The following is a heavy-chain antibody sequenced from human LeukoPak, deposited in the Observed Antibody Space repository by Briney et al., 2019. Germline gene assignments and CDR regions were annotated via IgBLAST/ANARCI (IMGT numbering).Heavy chain of an antibody. CDR1: GGSITNYY. CDR2: IYYSGTT. CDR3: ARAHGSGGDYFDY. Sequence: SETLSLTCTVSGGSITNYYWSWIRQPPGKGLEWIGFIYYSGTTYYNPSLKSRLTLSKDTSKNHFSLTLSSVTAADTAVYYCARAHGSGGDYFDYWGQGTLVTVSS. D-gene: IGHD5-12*01. J-gene: IGHJ4*02. V-gene: IGHV4-59*06.